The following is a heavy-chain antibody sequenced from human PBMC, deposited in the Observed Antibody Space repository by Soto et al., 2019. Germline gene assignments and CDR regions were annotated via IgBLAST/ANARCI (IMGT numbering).Heavy chain of an antibody. D-gene: IGHD3-16*01. J-gene: IGHJ6*02. V-gene: IGHV4-30-4*02. Sequence: SEALSLTCPVSVDSICSCNTYWSWILQAPGKGLEWIGYIFSSGTTYYNPSLKSRLTMSLDTSQNQFSLKLNSVTAADTAVYFCARVPSPFDFYYAMDVWGQGTTVTVSS. CDR1: VDSICSCNTY. CDR3: ARVPSPFDFYYAMDV. CDR2: IFSSGTT.